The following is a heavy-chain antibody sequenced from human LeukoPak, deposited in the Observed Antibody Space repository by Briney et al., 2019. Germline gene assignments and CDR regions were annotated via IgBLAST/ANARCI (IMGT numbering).Heavy chain of an antibody. J-gene: IGHJ5*02. V-gene: IGHV1-2*02. Sequence: GASVKVSCKASGYTFTGYYMHWVRQAPGQGLEWMGWINPNSGGTNYAQKLQGRVTMTTDTSTSTAYMELRSLRSDDTAVYYCARSPTIVATIGGWFDPWGQGTLVTVSS. CDR2: INPNSGGT. CDR3: ARSPTIVATIGGWFDP. CDR1: GYTFTGYY. D-gene: IGHD5-12*01.